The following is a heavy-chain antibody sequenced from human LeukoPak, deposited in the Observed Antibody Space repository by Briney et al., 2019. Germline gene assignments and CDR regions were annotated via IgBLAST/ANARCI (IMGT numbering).Heavy chain of an antibody. Sequence: GASVKVSCKVSGYTLTELSMRWVRQAPGKGLEWMGGFDPEDGETIYAQKFQGRVTMTEDTSTDTAYMELSSLRSEDTAVYYCATVKRALYYYYGMDVWGQGTTVTVSS. CDR1: GYTLTELS. J-gene: IGHJ6*02. CDR2: FDPEDGET. CDR3: ATVKRALYYYYGMDV. V-gene: IGHV1-24*01.